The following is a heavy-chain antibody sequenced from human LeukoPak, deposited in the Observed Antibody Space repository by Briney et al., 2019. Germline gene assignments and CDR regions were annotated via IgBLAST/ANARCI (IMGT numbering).Heavy chain of an antibody. V-gene: IGHV4-61*02. CDR2: IYTSGST. Sequence: SETLSLTCTVSGGSISSGSYYWSWTRQPAGKGLEWIGRIYTSGSTNYNPSLKSRVTISVDTSKNQFSLKLSSVTAADTAVYYCARGGTYYDILTGYYPTGMDVWGQGTTVTVSS. D-gene: IGHD3-9*01. CDR3: ARGGTYYDILTGYYPTGMDV. CDR1: GGSISSGSYY. J-gene: IGHJ6*02.